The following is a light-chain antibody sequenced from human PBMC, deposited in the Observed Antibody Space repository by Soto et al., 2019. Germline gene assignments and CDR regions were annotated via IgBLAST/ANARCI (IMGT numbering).Light chain of an antibody. CDR3: QHYGTTPLT. CDR2: GAS. V-gene: IGKV3-20*01. Sequence: ETVMTQSPGTLSLSPGERVTLSCRASQSVCSRCLAWYQQKPGQSPRLLIYGASSKATGLPDRFSGSGSGTDFTLTISRLEPEDFAVYYCQHYGTTPLTFGQGTQVGIK. J-gene: IGKJ1*01. CDR1: QSVCSRC.